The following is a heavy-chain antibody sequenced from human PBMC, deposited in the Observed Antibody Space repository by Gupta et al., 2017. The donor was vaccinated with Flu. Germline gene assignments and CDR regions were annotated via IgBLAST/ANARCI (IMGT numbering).Heavy chain of an antibody. J-gene: IGHJ5*01. CDR1: GYTFTSYD. CDR2: MNPNSDNT. D-gene: IGHD2-21*02. Sequence: QVQLVQSGAEVKKPGASVKVSCKASGYTFTSYDMNWVRQATGQGLEWVGGMNPNSDNTGYAQEFKGRVTMTRNTSISTAYFELSGLSSEDTAMYYCARLVSCGGDCYYLDSWGQGTLVIVSS. V-gene: IGHV1-8*01. CDR3: ARLVSCGGDCYYLDS.